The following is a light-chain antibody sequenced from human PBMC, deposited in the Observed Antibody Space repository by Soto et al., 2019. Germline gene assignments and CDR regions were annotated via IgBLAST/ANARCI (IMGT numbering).Light chain of an antibody. CDR2: GAS. CDR3: QQYGSSPPYT. V-gene: IGKV3-20*01. Sequence: EIVLTQSPGTLSLSPGERATLSCRASQSVSSSYLAWYQQKPGQAPRLRIYGASSRATGIPDRFSGSGSGTDFTLTISSLEPEDCTVYYCQQYGSSPPYTFGQGTKLEIK. J-gene: IGKJ2*01. CDR1: QSVSSSY.